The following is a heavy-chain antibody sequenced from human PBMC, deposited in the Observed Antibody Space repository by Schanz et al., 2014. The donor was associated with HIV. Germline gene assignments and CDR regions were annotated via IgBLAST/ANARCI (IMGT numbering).Heavy chain of an antibody. CDR1: GGTFISYA. V-gene: IGHV1-18*01. Sequence: QVQLVQSGAEVKKPGSSVRVSCKASGGTFISYAVSWLRQAPGQGPERMGWINPYNGNTNSAQKFQGRVTMTTDTSTSTAYMELRSLRSEDTAVYYCARDSPVAAGTLDYWGQGTLVTVSS. J-gene: IGHJ4*02. CDR2: INPYNGNT. D-gene: IGHD6-13*01. CDR3: ARDSPVAAGTLDY.